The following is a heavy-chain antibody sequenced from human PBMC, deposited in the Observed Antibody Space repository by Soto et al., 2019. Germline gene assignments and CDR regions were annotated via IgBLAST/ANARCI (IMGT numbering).Heavy chain of an antibody. Sequence: SETLSLTCAVSGGSISAAGDSWSWIRQPPGGGLEWIGYIYHSGTFLYNPSLKTRLTMSLDRANNQFSLTLNSVTAADTAVYYCACIPRGGSDYFDYWGPGTLVTVSS. V-gene: IGHV4-30-2*01. CDR2: IYHSGTF. J-gene: IGHJ4*02. D-gene: IGHD3-10*01. CDR3: ACIPRGGSDYFDY. CDR1: GGSISAAGDS.